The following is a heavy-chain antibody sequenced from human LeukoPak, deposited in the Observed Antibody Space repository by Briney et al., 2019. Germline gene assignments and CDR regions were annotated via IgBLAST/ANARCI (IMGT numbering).Heavy chain of an antibody. V-gene: IGHV3-15*01. CDR2: IKSKTDGGTT. J-gene: IGHJ4*02. CDR1: GFTFSNAW. CDR3: TTNLTVLLWFGESPPGDY. D-gene: IGHD3-10*01. Sequence: GGSLRLSCAASGFTFSNAWMSWVRQAPGKGLEWVGRIKSKTDGGTTDYAAPVKGRFTISRDDSKNTLYLQMNSLKTEDTAVYYCTTNLTVLLWFGESPPGDYWGQGTLVTVSS.